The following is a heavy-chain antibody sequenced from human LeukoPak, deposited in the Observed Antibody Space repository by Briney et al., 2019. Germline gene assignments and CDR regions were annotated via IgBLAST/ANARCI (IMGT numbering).Heavy chain of an antibody. V-gene: IGHV4-59*08. CDR1: GGSISSYY. J-gene: IGHJ2*01. Sequence: SETLSLTCTVSGGSISSYYWSWIRQPPGKGLEWIGYIYYSGSTNYNPSLKSRVTISVDTSKNQFSLKLSSVTAADTAVYYCARQHSDILTGYHRGELYWYFDLWGRGTLVTVSS. CDR3: ARQHSDILTGYHRGELYWYFDL. D-gene: IGHD3-9*01. CDR2: IYYSGST.